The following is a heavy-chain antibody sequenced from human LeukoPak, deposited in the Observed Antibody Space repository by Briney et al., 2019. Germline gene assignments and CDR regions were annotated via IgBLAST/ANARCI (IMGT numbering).Heavy chain of an antibody. D-gene: IGHD5-18*01. Sequence: SETLSLTCTVSGGSTSSGGYYWSWIRQHPGKGLEWIGYIYYSGSTYYNPSLKSRVTISVDTSKNQFSLKLSSVTAADTAVYYCAIVDTAMVYPFFDYWGQGTLVTVSS. CDR3: AIVDTAMVYPFFDY. CDR1: GGSTSSGGYY. V-gene: IGHV4-31*03. J-gene: IGHJ4*02. CDR2: IYYSGST.